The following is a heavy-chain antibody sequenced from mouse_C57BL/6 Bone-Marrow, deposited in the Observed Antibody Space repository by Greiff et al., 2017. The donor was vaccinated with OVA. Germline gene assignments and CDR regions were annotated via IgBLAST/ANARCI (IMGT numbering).Heavy chain of an antibody. CDR1: GFTFSDFY. CDR3: ARDAYYGSRYWYFDV. Sequence: EVMLVESGGGLVQSGRSLRLSCATSGFTFSDFYMEWVRQAPGKGLEWIAASRNKANDYTTEYSASVKGRFIVSRDTSQSILYLQMNALRAEDTAIYYCARDAYYGSRYWYFDVWGTGTTVTVSS. D-gene: IGHD1-1*01. V-gene: IGHV7-1*01. J-gene: IGHJ1*03. CDR2: SRNKANDYTT.